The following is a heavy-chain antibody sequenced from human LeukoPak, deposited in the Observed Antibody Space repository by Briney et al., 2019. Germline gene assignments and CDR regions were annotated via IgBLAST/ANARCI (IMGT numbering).Heavy chain of an antibody. Sequence: GGSLRLSCSASGFTFSTYDMSWVRQAPGKGLEWVSTVRVNGRSTFYADSVRGRFTISKDNSKNTLYLQMNSLRAEDTALYYCAKPGEASNYYFDYWGQGALVTVSS. V-gene: IGHV3-23*01. J-gene: IGHJ4*02. CDR3: AKPGEASNYYFDY. D-gene: IGHD2-21*01. CDR2: VRVNGRST. CDR1: GFTFSTYD.